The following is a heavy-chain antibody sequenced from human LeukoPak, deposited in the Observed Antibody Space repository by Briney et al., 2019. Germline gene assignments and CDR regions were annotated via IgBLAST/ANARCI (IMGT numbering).Heavy chain of an antibody. CDR3: ARVAVTSPYYYGMDV. CDR1: GGTFSSYA. CDR2: IIPILGIA. J-gene: IGHJ6*02. V-gene: IGHV1-69*04. D-gene: IGHD4-17*01. Sequence: ASVKVSCKASGGTFSSYAISWVRQAPGQGLEWMGRIIPILGIANYAQKFQGRVTITADKSTSTAYMELSSLRSEDTAVYYCARVAVTSPYYYGMDVWGQGTTVTVSS.